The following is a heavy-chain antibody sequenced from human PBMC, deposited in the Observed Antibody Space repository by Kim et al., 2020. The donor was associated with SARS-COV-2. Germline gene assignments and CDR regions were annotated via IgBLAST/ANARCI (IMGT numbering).Heavy chain of an antibody. J-gene: IGHJ4*02. Sequence: GGSLRLSCAASGFTSSGVWMHWVRQAPGKGLMWVSRIDGGGTATAYADAVEGRFTISRDRAKDTLYLQMNSLRDEDTALYYCVRAMYDGHCVVCWGQGTLVTVSS. V-gene: IGHV3-74*01. D-gene: IGHD2-8*01. CDR1: GFTSSGVW. CDR3: VRAMYDGHCVVC. CDR2: IDGGGTAT.